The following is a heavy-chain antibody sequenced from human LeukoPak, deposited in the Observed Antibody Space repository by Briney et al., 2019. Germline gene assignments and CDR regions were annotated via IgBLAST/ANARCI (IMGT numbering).Heavy chain of an antibody. CDR3: ARRLMVRGGLHFYHYYGLDV. V-gene: IGHV3-48*03. CDR2: ISSSGSTI. CDR1: GFTFSSYE. Sequence: GGSLRLSCAASGFTFSSYEMKWVRQAPGKGLEWISYISSSGSTIYYADSVKGRFTISRDNAKNSLYLQMNSLRAEDTAVYYCARRLMVRGGLHFYHYYGLDVWGQGTTVTVSS. D-gene: IGHD3-10*01. J-gene: IGHJ6*02.